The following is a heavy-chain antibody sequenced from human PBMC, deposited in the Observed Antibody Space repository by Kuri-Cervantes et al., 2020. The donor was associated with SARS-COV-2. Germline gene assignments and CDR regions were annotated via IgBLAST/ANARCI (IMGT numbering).Heavy chain of an antibody. J-gene: IGHJ4*02. CDR1: GFTVSSNY. CDR3: ARGDIAVDGALDY. Sequence: GGSLRLSCAASGFTVSSNYMSWVRQAPGKGLEWVSVIYSGGSTYYADSVKGRFTISRDNAKNSLYLQMNSLRAEDTALYYCARGDIAVDGALDYWGQGTLVTVSS. D-gene: IGHD6-19*01. CDR2: IYSGGST. V-gene: IGHV3-53*01.